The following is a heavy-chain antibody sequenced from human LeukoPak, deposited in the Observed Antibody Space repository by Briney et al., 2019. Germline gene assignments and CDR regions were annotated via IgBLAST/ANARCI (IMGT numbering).Heavy chain of an antibody. CDR3: ARSRRYFFDS. CDR2: ITSSGSTI. J-gene: IGHJ4*02. CDR1: GFNFSTYS. Sequence: GESLRLSCAASGFNFSTYSMGWVRQAPGKGLEWVAYITSSGSTIYYADSVKGRCTISRDNATNSLYLRMDSLRAEDTAVYYCARSRRYFFDSWGQGALVTVSS. V-gene: IGHV3-48*04.